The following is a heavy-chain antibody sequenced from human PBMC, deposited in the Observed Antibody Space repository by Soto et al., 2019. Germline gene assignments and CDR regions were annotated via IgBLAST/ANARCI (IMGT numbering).Heavy chain of an antibody. D-gene: IGHD3-10*01. Sequence: PGKGLEWIGYIYYSGSTNYNPSLKSRVTISVDTSKNQFSLKLSSVTAADTAVYYCARDRDYYGSGSYNYYMDVWGNGTTVTVSS. CDR3: ARDRDYYGSGSYNYYMDV. J-gene: IGHJ6*03. V-gene: IGHV4-59*01. CDR2: IYYSGST.